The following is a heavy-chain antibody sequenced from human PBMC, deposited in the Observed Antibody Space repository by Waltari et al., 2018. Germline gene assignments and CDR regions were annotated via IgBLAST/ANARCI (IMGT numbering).Heavy chain of an antibody. Sequence: QVQLVESGGGVVQPGGSLRLSCAASGFTFSSYGMPWVRQAPGKGLEWVAFIRYDGSNKYYADSVKGRFTISRDNSKNTLYLQMNSLRAEDTAVYYCAKDNPRRYFDYWGQGTLVTVSS. J-gene: IGHJ4*02. CDR2: IRYDGSNK. V-gene: IGHV3-30*02. CDR1: GFTFSSYG. CDR3: AKDNPRRYFDY.